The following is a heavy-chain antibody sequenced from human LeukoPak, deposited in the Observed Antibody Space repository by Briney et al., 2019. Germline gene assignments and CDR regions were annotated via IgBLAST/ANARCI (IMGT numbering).Heavy chain of an antibody. D-gene: IGHD6-13*01. J-gene: IGHJ4*02. CDR3: ARGRGRGIAAAGSFFDY. CDR2: IIPIFGTA. Sequence: SVKVSCKASGGTFSSYAISWVRQAPGQGLEWMGGIIPIFGTANYAQKFQGRVTITADESTSTAYMELSSLRSEDTAVYYCARGRGRGIAAAGSFFDYWGQGTLVTVFS. CDR1: GGTFSSYA. V-gene: IGHV1-69*01.